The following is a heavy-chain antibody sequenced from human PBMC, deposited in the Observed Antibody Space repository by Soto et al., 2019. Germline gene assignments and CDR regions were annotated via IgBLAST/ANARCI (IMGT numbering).Heavy chain of an antibody. CDR2: ISYDGSNK. V-gene: IGHV3-30-3*01. CDR1: GFTFSSYA. CDR3: ARASVSDSSWYPLYYYYYYGMDV. D-gene: IGHD6-13*01. J-gene: IGHJ6*02. Sequence: AGGSLRLSCAASGFTFSSYAMHWVRQAPGKGLEWVAVISYDGSNKYYADSVKGRFTISRDNSKNTLYLQMNSLRAEDTAVYYCARASVSDSSWYPLYYYYYYGMDVWGQGTTVTVSS.